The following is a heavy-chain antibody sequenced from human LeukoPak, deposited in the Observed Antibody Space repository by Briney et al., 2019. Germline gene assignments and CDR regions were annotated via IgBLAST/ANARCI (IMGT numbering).Heavy chain of an antibody. D-gene: IGHD2-15*01. CDR3: ARVGNKGGDY. CDR1: GFTFSSYS. CDR2: ISSSSSYI. V-gene: IGHV3-21*01. J-gene: IGHJ4*02. Sequence: GGSLRLSCAASGFTFSSYSMNWVRQAPGKGLEWVSSISSSSSYIYYADSVKGRFTISRDNAKNSLFLQMNSLRAEDTAVYYCARVGNKGGDYWGQGTLVTVSS.